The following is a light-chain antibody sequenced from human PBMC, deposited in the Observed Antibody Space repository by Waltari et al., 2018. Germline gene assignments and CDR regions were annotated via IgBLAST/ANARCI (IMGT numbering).Light chain of an antibody. CDR3: KTWDSSLLGVV. J-gene: IGLJ2*01. CDR2: ENN. CDR1: SSNIGNNY. Sequence: QSVLTQPPSVSAAPGQRVTISCSGSSSNIGNNYVSWYQHLPGTAPKVLIYENNRRPSGIPDRFSGSKSGTSATLAITELQTGDEADYYCKTWDSSLLGVVFGGGTKLTVL. V-gene: IGLV1-51*01.